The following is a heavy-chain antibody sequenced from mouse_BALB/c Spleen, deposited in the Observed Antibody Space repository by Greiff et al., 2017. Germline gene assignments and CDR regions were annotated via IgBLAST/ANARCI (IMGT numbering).Heavy chain of an antibody. V-gene: IGHV14-4*02. CDR2: IDPENGDT. CDR3: ARGVKVRQVFDY. D-gene: IGHD2-14*01. J-gene: IGHJ2*01. CDR1: GFNIKDYY. Sequence: EVKLMESGAELVRSGASVKLSCTASGFNIKDYYMHWVKQRPEQGLEWIGWIDPENGDTEYAPKFQGKATMTADTSSNTAYLQLSSLTSEDTAVYYCARGVKVRQVFDYWGQGTTLTVSS.